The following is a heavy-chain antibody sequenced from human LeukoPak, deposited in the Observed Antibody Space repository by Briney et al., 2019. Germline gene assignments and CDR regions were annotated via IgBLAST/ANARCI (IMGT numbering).Heavy chain of an antibody. CDR1: GFSLSTSGMR. D-gene: IGHD2-8*01. J-gene: IGHJ3*01. Sequence: ESGPTLVNPTQTLTLTCTFSGFSLSTSGMRVSWIRQPPGKALEWLARIDWDNDKFYSTSLKTRLTISKDTSKNQVVLTMTDMDPVDTATYYCARTAPGLNVDVWGQGTMVTVSS. CDR2: IDWDNDK. V-gene: IGHV2-70*04. CDR3: ARTAPGLNVDV.